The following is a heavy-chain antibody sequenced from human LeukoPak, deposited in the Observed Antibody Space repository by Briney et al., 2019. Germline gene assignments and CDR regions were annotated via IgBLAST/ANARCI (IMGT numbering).Heavy chain of an antibody. CDR1: GFTFSSYA. CDR3: AIKAAATYGMDV. J-gene: IGHJ6*02. Sequence: PGGSLRLSCAASGFTFSSYAMHWVRQAPGKGLEWVAVISYDGSNKYYADSVKGRFTISRDNSKNTLYLQMNSLRAEDTAVYYCAIKAAATYGMDVWGQGTTVTVSS. V-gene: IGHV3-30-3*01. CDR2: ISYDGSNK. D-gene: IGHD6-13*01.